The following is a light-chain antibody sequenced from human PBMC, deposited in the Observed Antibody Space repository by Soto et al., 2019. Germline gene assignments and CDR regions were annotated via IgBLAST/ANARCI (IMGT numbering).Light chain of an antibody. Sequence: EIVLTQSPGTLSLSPGERATLSCRASQSVSSNYLAWYQQKPGQAPRLLIYDASNRATGIPARFSGSGSGTDFTLTISSLEPEDFAVYYCQRYGSSQFTFGPGTKVDIK. V-gene: IGKV3-20*01. J-gene: IGKJ3*01. CDR1: QSVSSNY. CDR2: DAS. CDR3: QRYGSSQFT.